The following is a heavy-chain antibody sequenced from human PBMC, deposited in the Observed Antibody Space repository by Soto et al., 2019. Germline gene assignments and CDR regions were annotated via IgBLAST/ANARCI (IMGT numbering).Heavy chain of an antibody. J-gene: IGHJ3*02. D-gene: IGHD1-26*01. Sequence: VQLVESGGGLVQPGGSLRLSCAASGFTFSSYSMNWVRQAPGKGLEWVSYISSSSSTIYYADSVKGRFTISRDNAKNSLYLQMNSLRDEDTAVYYCARVEDGSGSYYVGSFDIWGQGTMVTVSS. CDR2: ISSSSSTI. CDR3: ARVEDGSGSYYVGSFDI. CDR1: GFTFSSYS. V-gene: IGHV3-48*02.